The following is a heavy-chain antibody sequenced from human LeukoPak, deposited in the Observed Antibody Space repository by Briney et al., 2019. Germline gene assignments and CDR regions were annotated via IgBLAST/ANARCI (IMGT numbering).Heavy chain of an antibody. D-gene: IGHD1-26*01. CDR2: IYYDGST. CDR1: GGSINSSTFY. J-gene: IGHJ4*02. CDR3: ARRSDSGSDDGEDYFDY. V-gene: IGHV4-39*01. Sequence: SETLSLACTVSGGSINSSTFYWGWIRQPPGKGLEWIVSIYYDGSTYYNPSLKSRVTISVDTSKNQFSLKLTSVTAADTAVYFCARRSDSGSDDGEDYFDYWGQGTLVTVSS.